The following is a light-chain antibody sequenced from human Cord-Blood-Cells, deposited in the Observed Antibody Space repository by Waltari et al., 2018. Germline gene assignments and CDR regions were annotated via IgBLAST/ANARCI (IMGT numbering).Light chain of an antibody. CDR1: QSVSRN. CDR2: GAS. CDR3: QQYNNLPPWT. Sequence: EIVMTQSPATLSVSPGERATLSCRASQSVSRNLAWYQQKPGQAPRLLIYGASTRATGIPARFSGSGSVTEFTLTISSLQSEDFAVYYCQQYNNLPPWTFGQGTKVEIK. V-gene: IGKV3-15*01. J-gene: IGKJ1*01.